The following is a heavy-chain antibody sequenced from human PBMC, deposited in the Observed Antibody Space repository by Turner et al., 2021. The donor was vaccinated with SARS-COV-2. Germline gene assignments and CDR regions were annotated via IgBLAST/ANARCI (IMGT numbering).Heavy chain of an antibody. CDR1: GGSISSSSYY. D-gene: IGHD3-10*01. CDR2: IYYSGST. V-gene: IGHV4-39*01. CDR3: ASQEALVPSYYYYYYGMDV. Sequence: QLQLQESGSGLVKPSETLSLTCTVSGGSISSSSYYWGWIRQPPGKGLEWIGSIYYSGSTYYNPSLKSRVTISVDTSKNQFSLKLSSVTAADTAVYYCASQEALVPSYYYYYYGMDVWGQGTTVTVSS. J-gene: IGHJ6*02.